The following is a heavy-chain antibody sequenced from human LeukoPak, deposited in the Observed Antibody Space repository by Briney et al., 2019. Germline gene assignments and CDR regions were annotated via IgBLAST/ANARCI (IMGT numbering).Heavy chain of an antibody. V-gene: IGHV4-59*01. CDR2: IYYSGST. CDR1: GGSISSYY. Sequence: SETLSLTCTVSGGSISSYYWSWIRQPPGKELEWIGYIYYSGSTNYNPSLKNRVTISVDTSKNQFSLNLSSVTAADTAVYYCARYSYGGYHFDYWGQGTLVTVSS. D-gene: IGHD5-18*01. CDR3: ARYSYGGYHFDY. J-gene: IGHJ4*02.